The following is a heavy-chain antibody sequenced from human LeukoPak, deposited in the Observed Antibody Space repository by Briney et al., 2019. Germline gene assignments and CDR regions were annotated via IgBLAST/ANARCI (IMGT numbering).Heavy chain of an antibody. V-gene: IGHV3-30*02. CDR3: AKAGIAAAGNYYYYYMDV. CDR2: IRYDGSNK. CDR1: GFTFSSYG. D-gene: IGHD6-13*01. Sequence: GGSLRLSCAASGFTFSSYGMHWVHQAPGKGLEGVAFIRYDGSNKYYADSVKGRFTISRDNSKNTLYLQMNGMRAEDTAVYYCAKAGIAAAGNYYYYYMDVWGKGTTVTISS. J-gene: IGHJ6*03.